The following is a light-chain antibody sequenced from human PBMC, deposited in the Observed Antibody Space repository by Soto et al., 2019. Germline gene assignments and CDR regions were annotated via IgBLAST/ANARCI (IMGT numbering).Light chain of an antibody. Sequence: QSALTQPASVSGSPGQSITISCTGNSSDVATYNFVSWYQHYPDKAPKVMIYEDSKRPSGVSNRFSGSRSGNTASLTISRLQAEDEADYYCCSYAGSATWIFGGGTKLTVL. CDR2: EDS. CDR1: SSDVATYNF. V-gene: IGLV2-23*01. J-gene: IGLJ2*01. CDR3: CSYAGSATWI.